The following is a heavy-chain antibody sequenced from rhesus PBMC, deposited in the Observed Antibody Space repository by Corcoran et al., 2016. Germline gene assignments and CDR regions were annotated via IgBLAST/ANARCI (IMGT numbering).Heavy chain of an antibody. J-gene: IGHJ4*01. CDR1: GGSISSSNW. CDR3: AGAVRNYYSGSYYFEY. D-gene: IGHD3-16*01. V-gene: IGHV4-93*01. Sequence: QVQLQESGPGLVKPSETLSLTCAVSGGSISSSNWWSWIRQSPGKGLEGIGGILVVGGSTDYNPSLKSRVPIAKDTAETRFSLKLSSVTAADTAVYYCAGAVRNYYSGSYYFEYWGQGVLVTVSS. CDR2: ILVVGGST.